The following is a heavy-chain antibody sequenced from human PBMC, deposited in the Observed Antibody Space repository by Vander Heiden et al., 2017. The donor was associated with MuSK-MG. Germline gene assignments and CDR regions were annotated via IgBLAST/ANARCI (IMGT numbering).Heavy chain of an antibody. CDR3: ARRSRVPFFDY. V-gene: IGHV4-59*01. CDR2: ISSSGST. J-gene: IGHJ4*02. Sequence: QVQLQESGPGLVKPSGTLSLTCTVSSGSISSYYWSWIRQPPGRGLEWIGYISSSGSTNYNPSLKSRVTISVDTSRNQFSLKVRSVTAADTAVYYCARRSRVPFFDYWGQGTLVTVSS. CDR1: SGSISSYY.